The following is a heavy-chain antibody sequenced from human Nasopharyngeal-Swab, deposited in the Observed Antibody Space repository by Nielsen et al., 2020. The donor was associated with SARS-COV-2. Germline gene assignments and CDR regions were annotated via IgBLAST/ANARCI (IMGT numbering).Heavy chain of an antibody. CDR2: IYYSGST. Sequence: GSLRLSCTVSGGSISSYYWSWIRRPPGKGLEWIGYIYYSGSTNYNPSLKSRVTISVDTSTNQFSLKLSSVTAADTAAYYCARHVSTTIFGVVIISYFDYWGQGTLVTVSS. CDR3: ARHVSTTIFGVVIISYFDY. V-gene: IGHV4-59*08. CDR1: GGSISSYY. D-gene: IGHD3-3*01. J-gene: IGHJ4*02.